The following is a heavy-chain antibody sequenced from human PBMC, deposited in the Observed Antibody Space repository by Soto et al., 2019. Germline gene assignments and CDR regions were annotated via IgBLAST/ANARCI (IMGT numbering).Heavy chain of an antibody. V-gene: IGHV3-7*01. D-gene: IGHD5-12*01. J-gene: IGHJ4*02. CDR2: IKPDGTEK. CDR1: GFTFSNYW. Sequence: EVQLEEYGGGLVQPGGSLRLSCVISGFTFSNYWMTWVRQAPGKGLEWVANIKPDGTEKYYVDSVKGRFTISRDNAKNSLFLQMNSLRAEDTAVYYCARDGTVLVATINMFDYWGQGTPVTVSS. CDR3: ARDGTVLVATINMFDY.